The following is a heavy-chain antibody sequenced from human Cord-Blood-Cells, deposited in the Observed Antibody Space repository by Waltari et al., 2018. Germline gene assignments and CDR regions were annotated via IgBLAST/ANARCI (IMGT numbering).Heavy chain of an antibody. J-gene: IGHJ4*02. D-gene: IGHD1-26*01. Sequence: QVQLVQSGAEVKKPGASVKVSCKASGYTFTGYYMHWVRQAPGQGLEWMGWINPNRGGTNYAQKFQGRVTMTRDTSISTAYMELSRLRSDDTAVYYCARDEGIVGATDYWGQGTLVTVSS. CDR3: ARDEGIVGATDY. CDR1: GYTFTGYY. CDR2: INPNRGGT. V-gene: IGHV1-2*02.